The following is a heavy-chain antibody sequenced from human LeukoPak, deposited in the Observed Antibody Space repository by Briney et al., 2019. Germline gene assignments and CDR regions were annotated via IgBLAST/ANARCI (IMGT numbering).Heavy chain of an antibody. CDR3: AKDTNYYDSSGYPYYFDY. Sequence: PGGSLRLSCEDSGFTFRRYEMKWVRQASGKGPGLVAYLSSRWSAFSYADSVKGRFTIARDNAKNSVYLQMNSLRAEDTAVYYCAKDTNYYDSSGYPYYFDYWGQGTLVTVSS. CDR1: GFTFRRYE. D-gene: IGHD3-22*01. CDR2: LSSRWSAF. J-gene: IGHJ4*02. V-gene: IGHV3-48*03.